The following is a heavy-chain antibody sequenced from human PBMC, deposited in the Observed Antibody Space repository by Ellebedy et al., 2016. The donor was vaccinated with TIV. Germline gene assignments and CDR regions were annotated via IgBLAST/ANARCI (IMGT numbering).Heavy chain of an antibody. CDR2: IRQDGSEK. V-gene: IGHV3-7*01. CDR1: GFTLNNYW. D-gene: IGHD4-17*01. Sequence: GESLKISCTASGFTLNNYWMTWVRQAPGKGLEWVANIRQDGSEKFYVDSVKGRFTISRDNAKNSLYLQMNSLRAEDTAVYYCATDGSFGDYLSPTHAFVMWGQGTMVTVSS. CDR3: ATDGSFGDYLSPTHAFVM. J-gene: IGHJ3*02.